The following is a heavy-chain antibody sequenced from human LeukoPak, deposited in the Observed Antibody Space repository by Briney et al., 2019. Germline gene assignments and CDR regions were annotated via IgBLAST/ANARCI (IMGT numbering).Heavy chain of an antibody. V-gene: IGHV4-30-4*01. CDR2: IYYSGST. CDR3: ARAPTVTNFDY. CDR1: GGSISSGDYY. D-gene: IGHD4-17*01. J-gene: IGHJ4*02. Sequence: PSETLSLTCTVSGGSISSGDYYWSWIRQPPGKGLEWIGYIYYSGSTYYNPSLKSRVTISVDTSKNQFSLKLSSVTAADTAVYYCARAPTVTNFDYWGQGTLVTVSS.